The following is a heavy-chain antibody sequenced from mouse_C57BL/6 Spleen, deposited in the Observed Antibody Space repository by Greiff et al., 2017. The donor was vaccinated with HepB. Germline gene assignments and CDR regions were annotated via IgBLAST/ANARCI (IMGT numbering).Heavy chain of an antibody. Sequence: QVQLQQPGAELVKPGASVKLSCKASGYTFTSYWMQWVKQRPGQGLEWIGEIDPSDSYTTYNQKFKGKSTLTVDTSSCTAYMPLSSLTSEDSAVYYCARIISTSYAMDYWGQGTSVTVSS. D-gene: IGHD1-2*01. CDR3: ARIISTSYAMDY. CDR2: IDPSDSYT. V-gene: IGHV1-50*01. CDR1: GYTFTSYW. J-gene: IGHJ4*01.